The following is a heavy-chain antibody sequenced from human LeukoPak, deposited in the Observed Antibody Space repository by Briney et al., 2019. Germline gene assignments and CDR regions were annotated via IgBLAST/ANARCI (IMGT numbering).Heavy chain of an antibody. V-gene: IGHV4-30-4*01. CDR2: IYYSGST. D-gene: IGHD1-26*01. Sequence: SQTLSLTCTVSGGSISSGDYYWSWIRQPPGKGLEWIGYIYYSGSTYYNPSLKSRVTISVDTSKNQFSLKLSSVTAADTAVYYCARGLNSGSFLFDYWGQGTLVTVSS. J-gene: IGHJ4*02. CDR3: ARGLNSGSFLFDY. CDR1: GGSISSGDYY.